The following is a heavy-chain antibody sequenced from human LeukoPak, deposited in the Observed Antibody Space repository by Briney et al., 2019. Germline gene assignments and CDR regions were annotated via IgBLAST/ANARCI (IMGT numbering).Heavy chain of an antibody. CDR3: GRNFVGVTTSDFDH. CDR2: IRSDGGIT. Sequence: GGSLRLSCAASGFTFSSYWMHWARQAPGKGLVWVSRIRSDGGITDYADSVKGRFTISRDNAKNTVYLQMNSLRAEDTAVYYRGRNFVGVTTSDFDHWGQGTLVTVSS. CDR1: GFTFSSYW. J-gene: IGHJ4*02. V-gene: IGHV3-74*01. D-gene: IGHD1-26*01.